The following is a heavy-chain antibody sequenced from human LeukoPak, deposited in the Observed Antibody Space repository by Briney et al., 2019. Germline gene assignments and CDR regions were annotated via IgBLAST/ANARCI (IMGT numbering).Heavy chain of an antibody. V-gene: IGHV1-2*02. D-gene: IGHD6-13*01. J-gene: IGHJ1*01. Sequence: ASVKVSCKTSGYSFIDYNIHWVRQAPGQGLEWMGWINSNSADTNYAQNFQGRVTMTRDTSISTAYMELSRLRSDDTALYYCARIGISARGTNFHHWGQGTLVTVSS. CDR3: ARIGISARGTNFHH. CDR1: GYSFIDYN. CDR2: INSNSADT.